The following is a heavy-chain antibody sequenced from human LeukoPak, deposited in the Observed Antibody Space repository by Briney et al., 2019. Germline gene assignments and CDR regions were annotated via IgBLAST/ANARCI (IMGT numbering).Heavy chain of an antibody. CDR2: IYHSGST. D-gene: IGHD1-26*01. CDR1: GYSISSGYY. V-gene: IGHV4-38-2*01. CDR3: ARVSGGYYFDY. Sequence: SETLSLTCAASGYSISSGYYWGWIQQPPGQGLGWIGSIYHSGSTYYNPSLKSRVTISVDTSKNQFSLKLSSVTAADTAVYYCARVSGGYYFDYWGQGTLVTVSS. J-gene: IGHJ4*02.